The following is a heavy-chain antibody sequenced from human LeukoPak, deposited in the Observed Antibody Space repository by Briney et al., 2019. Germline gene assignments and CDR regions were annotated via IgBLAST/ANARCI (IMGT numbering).Heavy chain of an antibody. J-gene: IGHJ4*02. Sequence: GGSLRLSCAAPGFTSSSYAMHWIRQAPGKGLEWIAYLSSSGSAFSYADSVKGRFTITRDNAKNSVYLEMNSLRADDAAVYYCARSARLMKGVVEVTALDDWGQGTLVTVSS. D-gene: IGHD3-3*01. CDR2: LSSSGSAF. CDR1: GFTSSSYA. CDR3: ARSARLMKGVVEVTALDD. V-gene: IGHV3-48*03.